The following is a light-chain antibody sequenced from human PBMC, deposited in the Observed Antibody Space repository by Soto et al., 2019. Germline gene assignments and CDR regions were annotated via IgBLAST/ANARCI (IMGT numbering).Light chain of an antibody. J-gene: IGLJ2*01. CDR1: SSDVGGYNY. CDR2: EVS. V-gene: IGLV2-8*01. Sequence: QSALTQPPSASGSPGQSVTISCTGTSSDVGGYNYVSWYQQYPGKAPKLIIYEVSKRPSGVPDRFSGSKSGNTASLTASGLQAEDEADYYCSSYAGINSVFGGGTKLTVL. CDR3: SSYAGINSV.